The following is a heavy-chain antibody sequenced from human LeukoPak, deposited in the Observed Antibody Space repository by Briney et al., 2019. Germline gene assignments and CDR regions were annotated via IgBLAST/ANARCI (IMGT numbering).Heavy chain of an antibody. V-gene: IGHV3-21*01. Sequence: GGSLRLSCTASGFTFSTYNMNWVRQAPGKGLEWVSSISSSGSYIYFADSVKGRFTIPRDNAKNSLYLQMNSLRAEDTAVYYCARVNSAAAGTFDYWGQGTLVTVSS. CDR2: ISSSGSYI. CDR3: ARVNSAAAGTFDY. J-gene: IGHJ4*02. CDR1: GFTFSTYN. D-gene: IGHD6-13*01.